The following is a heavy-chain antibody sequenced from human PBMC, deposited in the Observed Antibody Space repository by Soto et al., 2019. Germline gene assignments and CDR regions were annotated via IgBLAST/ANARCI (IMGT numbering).Heavy chain of an antibody. CDR3: ARDLTSTGIAVAGKKPFDP. J-gene: IGHJ5*02. D-gene: IGHD6-19*01. V-gene: IGHV1-46*01. CDR1: GYTFTSYY. Sequence: GASVKVSCKASGYTFTSYYMHWVRQAPGQGLEWMGIINPSGGSTSYAQKFQGRVTMTRDTSTSTVYMELSSLRSEDTAVYYCARDLTSTGIAVAGKKPFDPWGQGTLVTVSS. CDR2: INPSGGST.